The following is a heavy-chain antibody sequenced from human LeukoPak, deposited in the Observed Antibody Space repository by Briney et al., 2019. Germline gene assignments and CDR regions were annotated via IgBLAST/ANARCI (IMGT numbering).Heavy chain of an antibody. D-gene: IGHD6-13*01. Sequence: ASVKVSCKASGGTFSSYAISWVRQAPGQGLEWMGRIIPIFGTANYAQKFQGRVTITADESTSTAYMELSSLRSEDTAVYYCARGLYRGQYSSSFDYWGQGTLVTVSS. CDR2: IIPIFGTA. CDR3: ARGLYRGQYSSSFDY. CDR1: GGTFSSYA. J-gene: IGHJ4*02. V-gene: IGHV1-69*13.